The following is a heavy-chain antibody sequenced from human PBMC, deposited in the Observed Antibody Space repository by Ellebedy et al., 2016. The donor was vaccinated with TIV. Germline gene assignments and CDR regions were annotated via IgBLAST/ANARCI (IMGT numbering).Heavy chain of an antibody. CDR2: IIPIFGTA. Sequence: SVKVSXXASGYTFTSYGISWVRQAPGQGLEWMGGIIPIFGTANYAQKFQGRVTITADESTSTAYMELSSLRSEDTAVYYCASGGEELYSNYWYNWFDPWGQGTLVTVSS. D-gene: IGHD4-11*01. J-gene: IGHJ5*02. CDR3: ASGGEELYSNYWYNWFDP. V-gene: IGHV1-69*13. CDR1: GYTFTSYG.